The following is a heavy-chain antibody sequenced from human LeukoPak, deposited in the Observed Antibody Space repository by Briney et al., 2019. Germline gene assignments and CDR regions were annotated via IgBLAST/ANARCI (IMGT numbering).Heavy chain of an antibody. CDR1: GFTFDDYG. CDR2: INWNGGST. D-gene: IGHD6-13*01. J-gene: IGHJ4*02. Sequence: RPGGSLRLSCAASGFTFDDYGMSWVRQAPGKGLEWVSGINWNGGSTGYADSVKGRFTISRDNAKNSLYLQMNSLRAEDTALYYCARGQYSSSWYRFFDYWGQGTLVTVSS. CDR3: ARGQYSSSWYRFFDY. V-gene: IGHV3-20*04.